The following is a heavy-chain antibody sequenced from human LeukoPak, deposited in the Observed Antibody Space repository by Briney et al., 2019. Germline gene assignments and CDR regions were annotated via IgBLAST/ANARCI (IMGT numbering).Heavy chain of an antibody. CDR2: IYYSGST. D-gene: IGHD4-11*01. CDR3: ERQGPLTTAVTTRTNPFDY. Sequence: PSETLSLTCTVSGASLSSYYWSWIRQPPGKGLEWIGYIYYSGSTSYNPSLTVRVTISVDTSKNQFSLKLNSVTAADTAVYYCERQGPLTTAVTTRTNPFDYWGQGTLVTVSS. J-gene: IGHJ4*02. CDR1: GASLSSYY. V-gene: IGHV4-59*08.